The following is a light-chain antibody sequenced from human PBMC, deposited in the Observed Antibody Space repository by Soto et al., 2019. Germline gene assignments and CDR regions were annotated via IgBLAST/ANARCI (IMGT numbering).Light chain of an antibody. CDR3: QQCGTSCT. V-gene: IGKV3-20*01. Sequence: EIVLTQSPGTLSLSPGERATLSCRASQSVSSSDLAWYQQKPGQAPRLLIYGASPRATDIPDRFSGSGSGTDFPLTISRLEPEDFAVYYCQQCGTSCTLGQGTNLEIK. CDR1: QSVSSSD. J-gene: IGKJ2*02. CDR2: GAS.